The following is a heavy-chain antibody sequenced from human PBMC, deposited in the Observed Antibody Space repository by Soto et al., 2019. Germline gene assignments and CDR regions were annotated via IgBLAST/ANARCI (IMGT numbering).Heavy chain of an antibody. CDR2: IYPGDSDT. J-gene: IGHJ3*02. Sequence: PGESLKISCKGSGYSFTSYWIGWVRQMPGKGLEWIGIIYPGDSDTRYSPSFQGQVTISADKSISTAYLQWSSLKASDTAMYYCARLERGGRIFTMIVVAPRDAFDIWGQGTMVTVSS. CDR3: ARLERGGRIFTMIVVAPRDAFDI. D-gene: IGHD3-22*01. V-gene: IGHV5-51*01. CDR1: GYSFTSYW.